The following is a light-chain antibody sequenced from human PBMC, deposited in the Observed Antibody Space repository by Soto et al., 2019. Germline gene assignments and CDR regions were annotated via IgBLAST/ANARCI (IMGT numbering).Light chain of an antibody. V-gene: IGLV2-14*01. Sequence: QAVLTQPASVSGSPGQSITISCTGTSSDVGGYNHVSWYQQHPDKVPKLMIYEVINRPSGVSNRFSGSKSGNTASLTISGLQAEDEADYYCSSYATSSTPHYVFGTGTKLTVL. CDR2: EVI. CDR1: SSDVGGYNH. J-gene: IGLJ1*01. CDR3: SSYATSSTPHYV.